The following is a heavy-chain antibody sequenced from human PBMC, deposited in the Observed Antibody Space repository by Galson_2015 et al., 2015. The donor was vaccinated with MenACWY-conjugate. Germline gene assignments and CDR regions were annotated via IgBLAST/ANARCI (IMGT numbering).Heavy chain of an antibody. CDR2: IYGSGHRDT. Sequence: SLRLSCAASGFTFYTYTMSWVRQSPGKGLEWVAGIYGSGHRDTFYADSVKGRFTISRDESNNLVYLQMTSLRVEDTAVYYCAKDRHPDGVLNFDYWGQGILVTVSS. CDR1: GFTFYTYT. V-gene: IGHV3-23*01. D-gene: IGHD3-9*01. CDR3: AKDRHPDGVLNFDY. J-gene: IGHJ4*02.